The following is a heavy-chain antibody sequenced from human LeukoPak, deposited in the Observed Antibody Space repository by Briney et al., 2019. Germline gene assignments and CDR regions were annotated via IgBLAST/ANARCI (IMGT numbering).Heavy chain of an antibody. V-gene: IGHV4-39*02. J-gene: IGHJ6*03. CDR1: GGSISSSSYY. Sequence: SETLSLTYTVSGGSISSSSYYWGWIRQPPGKGLEWIGSMYYSGSTYYNPSLKSRVTISVDTSKNQFSLKLSSVIAADTAVYYCARDALPLYYDYVWGSYNYYMDVWGKGTTVTVSS. CDR2: MYYSGST. CDR3: ARDALPLYYDYVWGSYNYYMDV. D-gene: IGHD3-16*01.